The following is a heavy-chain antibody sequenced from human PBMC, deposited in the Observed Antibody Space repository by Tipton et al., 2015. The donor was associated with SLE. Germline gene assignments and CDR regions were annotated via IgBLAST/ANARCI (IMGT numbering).Heavy chain of an antibody. CDR2: INHSGST. V-gene: IGHV4-39*07. J-gene: IGHJ4*02. D-gene: IGHD6-19*01. Sequence: LRLSCTVSGGSISSSSYYWGWIRQPPGKGLEWIGEINHSGSTNYNPSLKSRVTISVDTSKNQFSLKLSSVTAADTAVYYCAGGSGWYYFDYWGQGTLVTVSS. CDR3: AGGSGWYYFDY. CDR1: GGSISSSSYY.